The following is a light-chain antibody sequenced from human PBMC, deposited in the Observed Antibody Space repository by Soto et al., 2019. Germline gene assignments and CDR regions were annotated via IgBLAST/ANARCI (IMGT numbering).Light chain of an antibody. Sequence: QSVLTQPPSVSGAPGQRVTISCTGSSSNIGADYDVHWYQQLPGAAPKLLIRANTHRPSGVPDRFSASKYGTSASLAITGLQADDEADYYCQSYDSRLSGSVFGGGTKLTVL. V-gene: IGLV1-40*01. J-gene: IGLJ3*02. CDR3: QSYDSRLSGSV. CDR1: SSNIGADYD. CDR2: ANT.